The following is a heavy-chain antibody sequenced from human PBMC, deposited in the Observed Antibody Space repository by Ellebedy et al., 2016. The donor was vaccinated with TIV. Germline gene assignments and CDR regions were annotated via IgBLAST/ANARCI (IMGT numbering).Heavy chain of an antibody. V-gene: IGHV3-11*03. CDR2: ISSSSGYT. CDR3: ARNYGGNSGIEH. Sequence: GGSLRLSXKASGFTFSDSYMSWIRQTPGRGLEWLSFISSSSGYTKSADSVKGRFTISRDNAKNLPYLQMDSLSADDTAVYYCARNYGGNSGIEHWGQGTRVTVSS. D-gene: IGHD4-23*01. CDR1: GFTFSDSY. J-gene: IGHJ4*02.